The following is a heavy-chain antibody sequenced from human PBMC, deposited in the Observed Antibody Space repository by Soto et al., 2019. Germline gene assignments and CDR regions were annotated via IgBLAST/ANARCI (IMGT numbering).Heavy chain of an antibody. J-gene: IGHJ6*02. CDR1: GFRFDDYN. CDR2: ISWNGANT. Sequence: LRLSCATSGFRFDDYNMHWVRQAPGKGLEWISFISWNGANTFYADSVQGRFTTSRDSSKKSVSLQIDSLKSEDTGLYYCARENLTYGFALDVWGQGTTVTVSS. V-gene: IGHV3-43*01. D-gene: IGHD1-20*01. CDR3: ARENLTYGFALDV.